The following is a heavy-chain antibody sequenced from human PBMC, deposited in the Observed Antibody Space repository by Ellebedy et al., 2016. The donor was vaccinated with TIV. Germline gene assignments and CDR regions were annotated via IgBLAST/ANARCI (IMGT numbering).Heavy chain of an antibody. V-gene: IGHV3-23*01. CDR3: AKNSVAGKISCFDD. D-gene: IGHD6-19*01. Sequence: GESLKISCAASGFTFRSYAMSWVRQAPGKGLEWVSAISGSGGSTYYADSVKGRFTISRDNSKNTLYLQMNSLRAEDTAVYYCAKNSVAGKISCFDDWGQGTLVTVSS. J-gene: IGHJ4*02. CDR2: ISGSGGST. CDR1: GFTFRSYA.